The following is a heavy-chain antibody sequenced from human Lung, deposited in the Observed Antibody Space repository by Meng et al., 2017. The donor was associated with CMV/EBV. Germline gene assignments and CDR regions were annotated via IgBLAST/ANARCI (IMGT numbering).Heavy chain of an antibody. CDR2: VYYSGTT. CDR3: ARDRNPAVAGTGLDY. CDR1: GGSIGSSGYY. D-gene: IGHD6-19*01. Sequence: SETLSLXXTVSGGSIGSSGYYWGWIRQPPGKGLEWIGAVYYSGTTYYNPSLKSRITISVDTSKNQFSLKLYSVTAADTAVYYCARDRNPAVAGTGLDYWGQRTLVXVSS. V-gene: IGHV4-39*07. J-gene: IGHJ4*02.